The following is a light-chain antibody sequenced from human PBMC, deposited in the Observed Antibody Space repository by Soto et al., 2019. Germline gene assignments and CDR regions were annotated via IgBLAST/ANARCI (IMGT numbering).Light chain of an antibody. Sequence: IVIKQFPALLALSSGEKATLPFRASQSVNSNYLAWYQQHPGQPPRLLIYGISTRATGIPARFSGSGSGTEFSLTISSLQSEDFAVYYCQQYSKWPITFGQGTRLEIK. V-gene: IGKV3-15*01. CDR2: GIS. CDR1: QSVNSN. CDR3: QQYSKWPIT. J-gene: IGKJ5*01.